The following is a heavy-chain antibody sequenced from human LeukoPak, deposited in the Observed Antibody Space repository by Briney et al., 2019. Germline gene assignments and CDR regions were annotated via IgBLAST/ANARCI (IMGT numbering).Heavy chain of an antibody. J-gene: IGHJ4*02. D-gene: IGHD2-15*01. CDR2: ISSSGSTI. V-gene: IGHV3-48*03. CDR3: ARDRGSGGSCLFDY. CDR1: GFTFSSYE. Sequence: GGSLRLSCAASGFTFSSYEMNCVRQAPGKGLEWVSYISSSGSTIYYADSVKGRFTISRDNAKNSLYLQMNSLRAEDTAVYYCARDRGSGGSCLFDYWGQGTLVTVSS.